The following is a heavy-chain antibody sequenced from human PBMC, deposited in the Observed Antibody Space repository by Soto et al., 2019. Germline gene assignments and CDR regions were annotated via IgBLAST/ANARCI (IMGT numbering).Heavy chain of an antibody. Sequence: EVQLVESGGGLAQPGGSLRLSCEAAGFTFSIYTMNWVRQAPGKGLEWVSYITAASDTIYYADSVKGRSTISRDNAKNSLYLQMNSLRDEDTAVYYCARHYTTSRVGAWFDPWGQGTLVTVSS. CDR1: GFTFSIYT. CDR2: ITAASDTI. J-gene: IGHJ5*02. CDR3: ARHYTTSRVGAWFDP. V-gene: IGHV3-48*02. D-gene: IGHD3-3*01.